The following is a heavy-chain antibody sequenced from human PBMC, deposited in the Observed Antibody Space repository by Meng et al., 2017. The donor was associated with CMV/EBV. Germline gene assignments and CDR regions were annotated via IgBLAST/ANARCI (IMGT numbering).Heavy chain of an antibody. CDR2: ISSSSSYI. D-gene: IGHD3-10*01. V-gene: IGHV3-21*01. J-gene: IGHJ6*02. CDR3: ARLPGTGSGDKDV. CDR1: GFTFSSYS. Sequence: GESLKISCAASGFTFSSYSTNWVRQAPGKGLEWVSSISSSSSYIYYADSVKGRFTISRDNAKNSLYLQMNSLRAEDTAVYYCARLPGTGSGDKDVWGQGTTVTVSS.